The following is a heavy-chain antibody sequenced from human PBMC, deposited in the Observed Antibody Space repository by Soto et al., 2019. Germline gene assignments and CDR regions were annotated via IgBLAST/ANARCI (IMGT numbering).Heavy chain of an antibody. D-gene: IGHD2-8*02. Sequence: PSETLSLTCTVSGASITGTSYWSWIRQPAGKGLEWMGRFSLSGTTNYNPSLRSRVTMSADVSKNQFSLRLTSVTAADTALYYCARGMTPPGAPAWYYFDSWGQGTLVTVSS. CDR2: FSLSGTT. CDR3: ARGMTPPGAPAWYYFDS. V-gene: IGHV4-4*07. J-gene: IGHJ4*02. CDR1: GASITGTSY.